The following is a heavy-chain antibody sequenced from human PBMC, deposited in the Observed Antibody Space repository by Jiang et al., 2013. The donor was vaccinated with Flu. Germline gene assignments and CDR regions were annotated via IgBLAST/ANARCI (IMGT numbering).Heavy chain of an antibody. J-gene: IGHJ4*02. D-gene: IGHD2-15*01. Sequence: GSGLVKPSETLSLTCSVSGGSISNNWWSWVRQPPGKGLEWIGYIYSSGSGSAVYSPSLKSRVTMSLDPSENQFSLKLTSVTAADTALYYCARLHCSSGSCYEGDWGQGTLVTVSS. CDR2: IYSSGSGSA. V-gene: IGHV4-4*09. CDR3: ARLHCSSGSCYEGD. CDR1: GGSISNNW.